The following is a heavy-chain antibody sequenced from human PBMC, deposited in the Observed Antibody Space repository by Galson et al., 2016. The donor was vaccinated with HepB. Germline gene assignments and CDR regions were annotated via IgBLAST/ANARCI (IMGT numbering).Heavy chain of an antibody. D-gene: IGHD3-16*01. CDR2: IYPADSNT. CDR3: ARQGEEYDAMDI. V-gene: IGHV5-51*01. CDR1: GFYFPSYW. Sequence: QSGAEVTKPGESLKISCKGSGFYFPSYWIGWVRQVPGKGLEWMGLIYPADSNTKYSPAFQGQVTISADKSLSTAYLQWSSLTASDTAMYFCARQGEEYDAMDIWGQGTTVIVSS. J-gene: IGHJ6*02.